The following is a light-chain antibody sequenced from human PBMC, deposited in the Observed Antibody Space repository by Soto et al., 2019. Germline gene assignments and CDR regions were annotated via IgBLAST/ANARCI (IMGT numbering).Light chain of an antibody. V-gene: IGKV4-1*01. J-gene: IGKJ3*01. CDR1: QTVLYSSNNKNY. CDR2: WAS. CDR3: QQYYGTPFT. Sequence: DIVMTQSPESLAVSLGERATINCKSSQTVLYSSNNKNYFAWYQQKPGQPPKLLISWASTRESGVPDRFRGSGSGTDFTLTISGLQAEDVAVYYCQQYYGTPFTFGPGTKVDLK.